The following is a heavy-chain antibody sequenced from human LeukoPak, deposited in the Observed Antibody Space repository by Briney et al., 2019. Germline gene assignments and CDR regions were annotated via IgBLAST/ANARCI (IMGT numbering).Heavy chain of an antibody. CDR3: VRELQQQLYWFDP. CDR2: IYYSGST. D-gene: IGHD6-13*01. V-gene: IGHV4-39*02. CDR1: GGSISSSNYY. J-gene: IGHJ5*02. Sequence: PSETLSLTCTVSGGSISSSNYYWGWIRQPPGKGLEWIGSIYYSGSTYYNPSLKSRVTISVDTSKNQFSLKLNSVTAADTAVYYCVRELQQQLYWFDPWGQGTLVTVSS.